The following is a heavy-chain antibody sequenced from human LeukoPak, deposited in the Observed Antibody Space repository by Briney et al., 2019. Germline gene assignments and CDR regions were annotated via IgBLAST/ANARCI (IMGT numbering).Heavy chain of an antibody. D-gene: IGHD3-10*01. CDR3: ATAPYYYGSGSYPYYYYGMDV. CDR2: IWYDGSNK. Sequence: PGRSLRLSCAASGFTFSSYGMHWVRQAPGKGLEWVSVIWYDGSNKYYADSVKGRFTISRDNSKNTLYLQMNSLRAEDTAVCYCATAPYYYGSGSYPYYYYGMDVWGQGTTVTVSS. J-gene: IGHJ6*02. CDR1: GFTFSSYG. V-gene: IGHV3-33*01.